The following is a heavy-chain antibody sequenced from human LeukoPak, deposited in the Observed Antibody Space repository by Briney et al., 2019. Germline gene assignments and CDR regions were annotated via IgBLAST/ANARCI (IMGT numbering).Heavy chain of an antibody. Sequence: GGSLRLSCAASGFTFSSYAMSWVRQAPGKGLEWVSAISGSGGSTYYADSVKGRLTISRDNSKNTLYLQMNSLRAEDTAVYYCAKDRLIAVAAPFDYWGQGTLVTVSS. CDR1: GFTFSSYA. J-gene: IGHJ4*02. V-gene: IGHV3-23*01. D-gene: IGHD6-19*01. CDR2: ISGSGGST. CDR3: AKDRLIAVAAPFDY.